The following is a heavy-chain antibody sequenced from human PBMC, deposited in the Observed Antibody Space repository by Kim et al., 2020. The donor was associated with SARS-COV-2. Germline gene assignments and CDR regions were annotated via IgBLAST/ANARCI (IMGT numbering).Heavy chain of an antibody. D-gene: IGHD6-13*01. CDR1: GFTFSSYG. J-gene: IGHJ4*01. V-gene: IGHV3-30*03. Sequence: GGSLRLSCAASGFTFSSYGMHWVRQAPGKGLEWVAVISYDGSNKYYADSVKGRFTISRDNSKNTLYLQMNSLRAEDTAVYYCARPTIAAAGTGDDYFDY. CDR2: ISYDGSNK. CDR3: ARPTIAAAGTGDDYFDY.